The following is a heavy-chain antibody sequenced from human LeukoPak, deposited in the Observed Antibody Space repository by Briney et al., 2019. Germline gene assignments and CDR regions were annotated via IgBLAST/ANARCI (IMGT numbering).Heavy chain of an antibody. CDR3: ARDLFYDGSVYLSY. Sequence: GGSLRLSCAASGFTFDDYAMHWVRQAPGKGLEWVSGISWNSGSIGYADSVKGRFTISRDNAKNSLYLQMNSLRAEDTALYYCARDLFYDGSVYLSYWGQGTLVTVSS. CDR1: GFTFDDYA. D-gene: IGHD3-22*01. V-gene: IGHV3-9*01. J-gene: IGHJ4*02. CDR2: ISWNSGSI.